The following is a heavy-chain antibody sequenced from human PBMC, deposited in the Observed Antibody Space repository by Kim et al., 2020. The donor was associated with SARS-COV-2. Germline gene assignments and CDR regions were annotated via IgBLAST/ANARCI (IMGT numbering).Heavy chain of an antibody. CDR1: GGSFSHYY. CDR3: ASEGWVGASKSDY. Sequence: SETLSLTCAVYGGSFSHYYWRWIRQAPGKGLEWIGEINHSGSTNYNPSLKSRVTISADTSKNQFSLKLNSVTAADTAVYYCASEGWVGASKSDYCGQGP. CDR2: INHSGST. J-gene: IGHJ4*02. D-gene: IGHD1-26*01. V-gene: IGHV4-34*01.